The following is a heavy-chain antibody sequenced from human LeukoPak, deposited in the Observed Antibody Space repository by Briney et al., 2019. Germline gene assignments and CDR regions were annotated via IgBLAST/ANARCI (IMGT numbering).Heavy chain of an antibody. Sequence: SETLSLTCAVYGGSFSGYYWSWIRQPPGKGLEWIGEINHSGSTNYNPSLKSRVTISVDTSKNQFSLKLSSVTAADTAMYYCARGYYGSGSYSDYWGQGTLVTVSS. J-gene: IGHJ4*02. CDR2: INHSGST. D-gene: IGHD3-10*01. CDR3: ARGYYGSGSYSDY. CDR1: GGSFSGYY. V-gene: IGHV4-34*01.